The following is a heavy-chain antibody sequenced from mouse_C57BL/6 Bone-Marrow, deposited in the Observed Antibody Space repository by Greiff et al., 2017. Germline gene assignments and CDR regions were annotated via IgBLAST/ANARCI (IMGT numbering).Heavy chain of an antibody. Sequence: QVQLKQSGAELVKPGASVKLSCKASGYTFTEYTIHWVKQRSGQGLEWIGWFYPGSGSIKYNEKFKDKATLTADKSSSTVYMELSRLTSEDSAVYFCAGHEAYYYGSSSYAMDYWGQGTSVTVSS. J-gene: IGHJ4*01. V-gene: IGHV1-62-2*01. D-gene: IGHD1-1*01. CDR2: FYPGSGSI. CDR3: AGHEAYYYGSSSYAMDY. CDR1: GYTFTEYT.